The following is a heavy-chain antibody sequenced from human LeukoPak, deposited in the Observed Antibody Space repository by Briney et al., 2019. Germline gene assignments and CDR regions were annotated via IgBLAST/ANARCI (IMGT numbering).Heavy chain of an antibody. Sequence: GGSLRLSCAASGFTFSSYAMHWVRQAPGKGLAWVAVISYDGSNKYYADSVKGRFTISRDNSKNTLYLQMNTLRAEDTAVYYCAREREGRYYYYYGMDVGGQGTTVTVS. J-gene: IGHJ6*02. CDR1: GFTFSSYA. CDR2: ISYDGSNK. CDR3: AREREGRYYYYYGMDV. D-gene: IGHD2-15*01. V-gene: IGHV3-30*04.